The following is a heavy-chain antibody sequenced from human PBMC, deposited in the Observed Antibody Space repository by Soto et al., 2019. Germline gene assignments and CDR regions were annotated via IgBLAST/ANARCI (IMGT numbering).Heavy chain of an antibody. V-gene: IGHV3-30*18. Sequence: GGALRLSCAAPGVTFSSYGTQWVRQAPGKGLEWVAVISYEGSAQYDGECVKGRVTISRADSKRPVYLERNSMRAEDTAVYCCAKAAGLFGADYRRYLDAWGQGTTVTVSS. CDR2: ISYEGSAQ. CDR1: GVTFSSYG. J-gene: IGHJ6*02. D-gene: IGHD3-16*02. CDR3: AKAAGLFGADYRRYLDA.